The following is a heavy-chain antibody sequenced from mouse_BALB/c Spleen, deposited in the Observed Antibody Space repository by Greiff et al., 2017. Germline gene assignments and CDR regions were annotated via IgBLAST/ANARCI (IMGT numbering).Heavy chain of an antibody. CDR2: IDPENGDT. Sequence: VQLQQSGAELVRSGASVKLSCTASGFNIKDYYMHWVKQRPEQGLVWIGWIDPENGDTEYAPKFQGKATMTADTSSNTAYLQLSSLTSEDTAGYYCNAEGYDEEKAWFAYWGQGTLVTVSA. J-gene: IGHJ3*01. V-gene: IGHV14-4*02. D-gene: IGHD2-14*01. CDR1: GFNIKDYY. CDR3: NAEGYDEEKAWFAY.